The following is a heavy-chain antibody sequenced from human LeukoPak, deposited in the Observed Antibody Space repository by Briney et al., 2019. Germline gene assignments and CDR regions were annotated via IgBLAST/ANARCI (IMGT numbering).Heavy chain of an antibody. V-gene: IGHV3-23*01. Sequence: GGSLRLSCAASGFTFSSYAMSWVRQAPGKGLEWVSAISGSGGSTYYADSVKGRFTTSRDNSKNTLYLQINSLRAEDTAVYYCAKDGVGELDYWGQGTLVTVSS. CDR1: GFTFSSYA. D-gene: IGHD2-2*01. CDR2: ISGSGGST. CDR3: AKDGVGELDY. J-gene: IGHJ4*02.